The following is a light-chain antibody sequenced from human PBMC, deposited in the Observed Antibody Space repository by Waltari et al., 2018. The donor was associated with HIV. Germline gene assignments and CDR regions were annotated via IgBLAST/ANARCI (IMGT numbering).Light chain of an antibody. Sequence: QSALTQPASASGSPGQSSTIPCSGTTSDVGSYDFVSCYQQHPGKAPKLMIHEVTKRASGTSTRFSGSKSGKTAYLTISGLQSEDEAVYYCSSYANTNTVIFGGGTKLTVL. CDR1: TSDVGSYDF. CDR3: SSYANTNTVI. J-gene: IGLJ2*01. CDR2: EVT. V-gene: IGLV2-14*01.